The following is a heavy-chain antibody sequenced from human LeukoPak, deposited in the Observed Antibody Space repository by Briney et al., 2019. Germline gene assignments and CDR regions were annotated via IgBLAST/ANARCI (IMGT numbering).Heavy chain of an antibody. CDR2: ISSSSSST. D-gene: IGHD4-17*01. CDR3: ARVIGSYGDSAY. J-gene: IGHJ4*02. CDR1: GVTFSSFS. Sequence: PGGSLRLSCAASGVTFSSFSMNWVRQAPGKGLEWISYISSSSSSTYYADSVKGRFTISRDNAKNSLYLQMNSLRAEDTAVYYCARVIGSYGDSAYWGQGTLVTVSS. V-gene: IGHV3-48*04.